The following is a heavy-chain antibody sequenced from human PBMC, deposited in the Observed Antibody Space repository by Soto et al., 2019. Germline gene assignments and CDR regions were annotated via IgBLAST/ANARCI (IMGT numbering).Heavy chain of an antibody. D-gene: IGHD4-17*01. CDR1: GFTFRNSG. CDR2: IPFDGSNK. Sequence: QVQLVESGGGVVQPGRSLRLSCAASGFTFRNSGMHWVRQAPGKGLEWVSFIPFDGSNKYYADSVKGRFTISRDNSKNTLYLQMNSLRAEDTAVYYCAKDGPHDYGDDSENYFDFWGQGALVTVSS. J-gene: IGHJ4*02. V-gene: IGHV3-30*18. CDR3: AKDGPHDYGDDSENYFDF.